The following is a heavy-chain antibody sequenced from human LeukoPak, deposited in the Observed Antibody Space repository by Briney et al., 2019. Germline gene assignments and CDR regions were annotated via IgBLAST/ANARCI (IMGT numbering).Heavy chain of an antibody. D-gene: IGHD5-12*01. V-gene: IGHV3-30*18. CDR1: GFSFSSYG. Sequence: GGSLRLSCAVSGFSFSSYGMHWVRQAPGKGLEWVALISFDGSITHYKESVKGRFTISRDNSKNTLYLQMNSLRAEDTAVYYCAKGGRWLRLTSFDYWGQGTLVTVSS. CDR3: AKGGRWLRLTSFDY. J-gene: IGHJ4*02. CDR2: ISFDGSIT.